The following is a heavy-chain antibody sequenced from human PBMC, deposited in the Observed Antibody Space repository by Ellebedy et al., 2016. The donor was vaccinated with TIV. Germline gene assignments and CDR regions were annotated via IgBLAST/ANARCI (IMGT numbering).Heavy chain of an antibody. V-gene: IGHV3-74*01. J-gene: IGHJ2*01. CDR1: GFTFRDFW. Sequence: GESLKISCAVSGFTFRDFWMHWVRQAPGKGLVWVSRINSDGGSTNYADSVKGRFTISRDNAKNTLYLQMNSLRAEDTAVYYCAREIVDIVSTDWCFDLWGRGTLVTVAS. CDR2: INSDGGST. CDR3: AREIVDIVSTDWCFDL. D-gene: IGHD5/OR15-5a*01.